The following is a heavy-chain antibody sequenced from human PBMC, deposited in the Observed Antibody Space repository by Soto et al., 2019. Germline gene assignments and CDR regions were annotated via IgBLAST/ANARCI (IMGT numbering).Heavy chain of an antibody. J-gene: IGHJ4*02. V-gene: IGHV1-69*02. CDR1: GGTFSSYT. D-gene: IGHD4-17*01. Sequence: QVQLVQSGAEVKKPGSSVKVSCKASGGTFSSYTISWVRQAPGQGLEWMGRIIPILDITNYAQKFQGRVTITADKSTSTAYMELSSLRSEDTAVYYCVRSDLVGPTVTSFDYWGQGTLVTVSS. CDR2: IIPILDIT. CDR3: VRSDLVGPTVTSFDY.